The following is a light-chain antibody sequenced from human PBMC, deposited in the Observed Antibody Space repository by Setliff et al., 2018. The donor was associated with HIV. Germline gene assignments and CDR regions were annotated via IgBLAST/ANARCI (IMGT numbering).Light chain of an antibody. CDR3: CSYAGNNILYV. CDR1: SSDIGSYNL. Sequence: QSALAQPASVSGSPGQSITISCTGASSDIGSYNLVSWYQQHPGKAPKLMIYEGSKRPSGVSNRFSGSKSGNTASLTISGLQAEDEADYYCCSYAGNNILYVFGTGTKVTVL. V-gene: IGLV2-23*01. CDR2: EGS. J-gene: IGLJ1*01.